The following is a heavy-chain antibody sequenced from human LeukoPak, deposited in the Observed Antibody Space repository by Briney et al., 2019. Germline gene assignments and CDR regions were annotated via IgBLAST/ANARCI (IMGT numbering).Heavy chain of an antibody. J-gene: IGHJ1*01. CDR1: GFTLSSYA. CDR2: ISGSGGST. D-gene: IGHD3-22*01. Sequence: PGGSLRLSCAASGFTLSSYAMSWVRQAPGKGLEWVSAISGSGGSTYYADSVKGRFTISRDSSKNTLYLQMNSLRAEDTAIYYCAKDSSGYYSYGYFQHWGQGTLVTVSS. V-gene: IGHV3-23*01. CDR3: AKDSSGYYSYGYFQH.